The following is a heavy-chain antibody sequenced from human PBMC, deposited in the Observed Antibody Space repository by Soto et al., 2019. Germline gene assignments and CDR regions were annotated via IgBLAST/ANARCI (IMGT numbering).Heavy chain of an antibody. V-gene: IGHV4-39*01. J-gene: IGHJ4*02. CDR3: VSQRTTVPTQAYYDY. D-gene: IGHD4-17*01. CDR2: VYYRGRS. CDR1: GGSVTNSSYY. Sequence: SETLSLTCTVSGGSVTNSSYYWGWIRQSPGKGLEWIGSVYYRGRSYSKSSVKSRVTISVDTSKNRFSLSLNSVTASDTAVYFCVSQRTTVPTQAYYDYWGPGALVTVSS.